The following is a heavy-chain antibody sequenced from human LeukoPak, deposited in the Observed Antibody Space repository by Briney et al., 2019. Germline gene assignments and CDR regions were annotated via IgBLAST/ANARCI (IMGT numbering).Heavy chain of an antibody. CDR1: GFTFSSYW. D-gene: IGHD2-2*01. CDR3: ARDDCSSISCYHNWYDP. Sequence: GGSLRLSCAASGFTFSSYWMSWVRQAPGKGLEWVANIKQDGSEKYYVDSVKGRFTISRDNAKNSLYLQMNSLRAEDTAVYYCARDDCSSISCYHNWYDPWGQGTLVTVSS. V-gene: IGHV3-7*01. J-gene: IGHJ5*02. CDR2: IKQDGSEK.